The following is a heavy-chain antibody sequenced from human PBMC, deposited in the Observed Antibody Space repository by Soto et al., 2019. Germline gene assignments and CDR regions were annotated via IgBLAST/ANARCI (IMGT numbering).Heavy chain of an antibody. CDR1: GYTFTSYG. CDR2: ISAYNGNP. CDR3: ARDYPRGGYNHY. D-gene: IGHD5-12*01. J-gene: IGHJ4*02. Sequence: QVQLVQSGAEVKKPGASVKVSCKASGYTFTSYGISWVRQAPGQGLGWMGWISAYNGNPNYAQKLQGRVTMTTDTSTRTAYMELRRLRSDDTPVYYCARDYPRGGYNHYWGQGTLGTVS. V-gene: IGHV1-18*01.